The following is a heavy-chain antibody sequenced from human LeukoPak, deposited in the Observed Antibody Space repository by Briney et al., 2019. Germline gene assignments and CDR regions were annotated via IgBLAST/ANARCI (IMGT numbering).Heavy chain of an antibody. Sequence: PGGSLRLSCAASGVTFSSYAMSWVRQAPGKGLEWVSAISGSGGSTYYADSVKGRFTISGDNSKNTLYLQMNSLRAEDTAVYYCGKDQGSSYSGSYLLFDYWGQGTLVTVSS. J-gene: IGHJ4*02. CDR3: GKDQGSSYSGSYLLFDY. CDR2: ISGSGGST. V-gene: IGHV3-23*01. D-gene: IGHD1-26*01. CDR1: GVTFSSYA.